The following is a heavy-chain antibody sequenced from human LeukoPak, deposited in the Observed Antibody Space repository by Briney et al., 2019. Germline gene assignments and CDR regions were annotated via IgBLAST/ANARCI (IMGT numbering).Heavy chain of an antibody. V-gene: IGHV4-31*03. Sequence: SETLSLTCTVSGGSISSGGYYWSWIRQHPGKGLEWIGYIYYSGSTYYNPSLKSRVTISVDTSKNQFSLKLSSVTAADTAVYYCARARPKPAHIVVVPAATFDYWGQGTLSPSPQ. CDR2: IYYSGST. CDR1: GGSISSGGYY. CDR3: ARARPKPAHIVVVPAATFDY. J-gene: IGHJ4*02. D-gene: IGHD2-2*01.